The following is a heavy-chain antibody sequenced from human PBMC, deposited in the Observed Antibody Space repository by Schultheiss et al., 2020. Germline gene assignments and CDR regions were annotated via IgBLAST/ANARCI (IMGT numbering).Heavy chain of an antibody. CDR1: GFTFNTYT. J-gene: IGHJ4*02. D-gene: IGHD3-16*02. CDR3: AKVAWGTYRYTDY. Sequence: GESLKISCAASGFTFNTYTMNWVRQAPGKGLEWVSSISSTSSYMYIADSMKGRFTISRDNARNLLYLQMNSLRAEDTAVYYCAKVAWGTYRYTDYWGQGTLVTVSS. V-gene: IGHV3-21*01. CDR2: ISSTSSYM.